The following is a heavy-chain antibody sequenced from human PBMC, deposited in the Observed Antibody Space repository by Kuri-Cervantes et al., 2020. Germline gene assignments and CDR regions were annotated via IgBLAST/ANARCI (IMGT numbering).Heavy chain of an antibody. J-gene: IGHJ4*02. Sequence: GSLRLSCTVSGGSVSSGSYYWSWIRQPPGKGLEWIGYIYYSGSTNYNPSLKSRVTISVDTSKNQFSLKLNSVTAADTAVYFCARATRGGTGYYYMFDSWGQGTLVTVSS. V-gene: IGHV4-61*01. D-gene: IGHD3-9*01. CDR1: GGSVSSGSYY. CDR3: ARATRGGTGYYYMFDS. CDR2: IYYSGST.